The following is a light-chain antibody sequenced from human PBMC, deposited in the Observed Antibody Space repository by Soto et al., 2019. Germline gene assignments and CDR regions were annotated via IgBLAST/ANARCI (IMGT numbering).Light chain of an antibody. CDR3: QQYNNWPQLT. CDR2: GAS. CDR1: QSVSSN. J-gene: IGKJ4*01. V-gene: IGKV3-15*01. Sequence: EIVMTQSPATLSVSPGERATLSCRASQSVSSNLAWYQQKPGQAPRLLIYGASTRATGIPARFSGSGSGTAFTLTVSSLQSEDFAVYYCQQYNNWPQLTVGGGTKVEIK.